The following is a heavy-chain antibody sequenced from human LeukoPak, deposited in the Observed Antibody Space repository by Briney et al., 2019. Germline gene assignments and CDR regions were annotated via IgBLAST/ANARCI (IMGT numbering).Heavy chain of an antibody. J-gene: IGHJ3*02. Sequence: SETLSLTCTVYGGSFSGYYWSWIRQPPGKGLEWIGEINHSGSTNYNPPLKSRVTISVDTSKNQFSLKLSSVTAADTAVYYCARFSIVVVITDAFDIWGQGTMVTVSS. V-gene: IGHV4-34*01. D-gene: IGHD3-22*01. CDR3: ARFSIVVVITDAFDI. CDR1: GGSFSGYY. CDR2: INHSGST.